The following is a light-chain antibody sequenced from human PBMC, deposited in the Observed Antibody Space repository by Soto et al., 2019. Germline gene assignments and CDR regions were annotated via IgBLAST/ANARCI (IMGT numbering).Light chain of an antibody. V-gene: IGLV1-40*01. CDR1: SSNIGAGYD. Sequence: QSVLTQPPSVSGAPGQRVTISCTGSSSNIGAGYDVHWYQQLPGTAPKLLIYGNSNRPSGVPDRFSGSKSGTSASLAITGLQAEDEADYYCQSYDSSLSVFYVFGPGTKFTVL. CDR2: GNS. CDR3: QSYDSSLSVFYV. J-gene: IGLJ1*01.